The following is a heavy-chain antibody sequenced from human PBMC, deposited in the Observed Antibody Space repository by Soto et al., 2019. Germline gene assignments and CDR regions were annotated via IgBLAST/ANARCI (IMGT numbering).Heavy chain of an antibody. J-gene: IGHJ4*02. CDR1: GFTFSSYA. D-gene: IGHD6-13*01. CDR3: ARDWGIAAAEDLFDS. V-gene: IGHV3-30-3*01. CDR2: ISYDGSNK. Sequence: PGRSLRRSCAASGFTFSSYAMHWVRQAPGEGLEWVAVISYDGSNKYYAGSVKGRFTISRDNSKNTLYLQMNSLRAEDTAVYYCARDWGIAAAEDLFDSWGQGTRVTVSS.